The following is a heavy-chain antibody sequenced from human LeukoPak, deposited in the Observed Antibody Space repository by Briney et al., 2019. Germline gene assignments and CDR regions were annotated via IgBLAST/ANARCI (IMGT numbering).Heavy chain of an antibody. J-gene: IGHJ4*02. CDR3: APSPCSGDSCYRFDF. V-gene: IGHV4-4*02. CDR2: IHHSGST. CDR1: GASISSSYW. Sequence: PSGTLSLTCAVSGASISSSYWWSWVRPPPGKGLEWIGEIHHSGSTKYNPSLKSRVTISVDKSKNQFSLNLSSVPAADTAVYYCAPSPCSGDSCYRFDFWGQGTRVTVSS. D-gene: IGHD2-15*01.